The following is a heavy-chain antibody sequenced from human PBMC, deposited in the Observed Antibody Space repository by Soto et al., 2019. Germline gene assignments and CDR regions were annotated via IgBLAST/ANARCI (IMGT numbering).Heavy chain of an antibody. CDR1: GFTFSRYV. CDR3: ARVPDLDSCSRTSCLYYFDY. J-gene: IGHJ4*02. V-gene: IGHV3-23*01. CDR2: INSNGDST. Sequence: EVQLLESGGGLVQPGGSLRLSCVASGFTFSRYVMSWVRQAPGKGLEWVSTINSNGDSTYYADSVKGRFTISRDNSKTSLYLQMNSLRAEDTAVYYCARVPDLDSCSRTSCLYYFDYWGQGALVTVSS. D-gene: IGHD2-2*01.